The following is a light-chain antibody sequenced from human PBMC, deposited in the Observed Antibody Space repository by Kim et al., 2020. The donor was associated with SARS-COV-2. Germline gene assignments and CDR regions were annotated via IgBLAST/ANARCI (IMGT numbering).Light chain of an antibody. V-gene: IGKV1-9*01. CDR3: QQLNSFPRT. CDR1: QGISSY. Sequence: ASVGDRVTIPCRASQGISSYLAWYQQKPGKAPDLLIYAASTLQSGVPSRFSGSGSGTAFTLTISSLQPEDSATYYCQQLNSFPRTFGGGTKVDIK. J-gene: IGKJ4*01. CDR2: AAS.